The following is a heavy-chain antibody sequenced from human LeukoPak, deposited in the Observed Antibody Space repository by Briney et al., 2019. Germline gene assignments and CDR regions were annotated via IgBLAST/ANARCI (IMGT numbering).Heavy chain of an antibody. Sequence: GGSLRLSCAASGFTFSSYWMSWVRQAPGKGLEWVANIKQDGSEKYYVDSVKGRFTISRDNAKNSLFLQMNILSAEDAAVYYCARHQYSSGARVYYMDVWGKGTTVTVSS. CDR2: IKQDGSEK. CDR1: GFTFSSYW. D-gene: IGHD6-25*01. V-gene: IGHV3-7*01. CDR3: ARHQYSSGARVYYMDV. J-gene: IGHJ6*03.